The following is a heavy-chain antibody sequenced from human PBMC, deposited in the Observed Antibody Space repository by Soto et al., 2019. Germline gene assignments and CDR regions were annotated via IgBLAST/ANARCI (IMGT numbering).Heavy chain of an antibody. Sequence: GGSLRLSCAASGFTFSSYGMHWVRQAPGKGLEWVAVISYDGSNKYYADSVKGRFTISRDNSKNTLYLQMNSLRAEDTAVYYCAKEVVYYGDYRYGMDVWGQGTTVTVSS. CDR3: AKEVVYYGDYRYGMDV. D-gene: IGHD4-17*01. CDR2: ISYDGSNK. J-gene: IGHJ6*02. V-gene: IGHV3-30*18. CDR1: GFTFSSYG.